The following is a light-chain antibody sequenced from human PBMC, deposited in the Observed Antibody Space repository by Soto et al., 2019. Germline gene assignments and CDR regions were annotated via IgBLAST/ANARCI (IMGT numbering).Light chain of an antibody. CDR1: QSISSW. CDR2: DAS. CDR3: QQYQTYST. Sequence: DIQMTQSPSTLSASVGDRVTITCRASQSISSWLAWYQQKPGKAPKVLIYDASSLGSGFPSRFSGSGSGTEFTLTISSLQPDDFATYFCQQYQTYSTFGQGTRLEIK. V-gene: IGKV1-5*01. J-gene: IGKJ5*01.